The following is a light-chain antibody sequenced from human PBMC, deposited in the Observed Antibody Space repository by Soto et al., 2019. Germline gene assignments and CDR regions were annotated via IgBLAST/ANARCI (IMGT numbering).Light chain of an antibody. J-gene: IGLJ2*01. CDR1: SGDVGGYNY. CDR2: EVS. CDR3: TSYTTSATLDVV. V-gene: IGLV2-14*01. Sequence: QYALTQPASVSGSPGQSITISCTGTSGDVGGYNYVSWYQQHPGKAPKLIIYEVSNRPSGVSNRFSGSKSGSTASLTISGLQAEDEADYYCTSYTTSATLDVVFGGGTKLTVL.